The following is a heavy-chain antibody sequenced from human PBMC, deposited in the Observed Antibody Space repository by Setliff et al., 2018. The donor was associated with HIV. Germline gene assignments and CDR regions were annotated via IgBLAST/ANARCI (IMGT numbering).Heavy chain of an antibody. D-gene: IGHD6-19*01. J-gene: IGHJ4*02. CDR1: GYTFTNHG. CDR3: ARVIQDTSGWYGRLDY. CDR2: SSTSNENT. Sequence: ASVKVSCKTSGYTFTNHGINWVRQAPGQGLEWMGWSSTSNENTYYAEKFQGRVTMTTDTSTNSAYLDLGSLRSDDTAIYYCARVIQDTSGWYGRLDYWGQGTLVTVSS. V-gene: IGHV1-18*01.